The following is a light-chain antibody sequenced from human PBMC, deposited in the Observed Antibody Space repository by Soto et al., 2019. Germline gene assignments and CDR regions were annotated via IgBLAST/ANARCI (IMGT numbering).Light chain of an antibody. CDR3: GTWDSSLSIFV. V-gene: IGLV1-51*02. CDR2: END. J-gene: IGLJ1*01. Sequence: QSVLTQPPSVSAARGQTVTMSSSGGRSNIGNYYVYWHQQLPRTAPKLLIYENDKRPSGIPDRFSGSKSGTSATLGITGLETGGEYDYDCGTWDSSLSIFVFGTGTKLTVL. CDR1: RSNIGNYY.